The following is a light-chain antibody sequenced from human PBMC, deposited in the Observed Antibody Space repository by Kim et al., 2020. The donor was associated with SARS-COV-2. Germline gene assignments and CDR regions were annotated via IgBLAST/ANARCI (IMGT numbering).Light chain of an antibody. CDR2: QDD. CDR3: QAWDSSVV. Sequence: SVSPGQTASIACSGDDLGDRYVSWYQQRRGQSPVMIIYQDDKRPSGIPERFSGSNSENTATLTISGTQAMDEADYYCQAWDSSVVFGGGTQLTVL. J-gene: IGLJ3*02. V-gene: IGLV3-1*01. CDR1: DLGDRY.